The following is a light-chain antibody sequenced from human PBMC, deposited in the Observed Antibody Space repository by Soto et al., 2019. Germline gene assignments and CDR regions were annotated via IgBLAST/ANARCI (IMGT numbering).Light chain of an antibody. J-gene: IGKJ1*01. CDR1: QSLSSSY. Sequence: EIVLTQSPGTLSLSPGERATLSCRASQSLSSSYLAWYQQKPGQAPRLLIYGASRRTTGIPDRFSGSGSGTDFTLTISRLEPEDFAVYYCQQYSSSRTFGQGTKVDI. CDR2: GAS. CDR3: QQYSSSRT. V-gene: IGKV3-20*01.